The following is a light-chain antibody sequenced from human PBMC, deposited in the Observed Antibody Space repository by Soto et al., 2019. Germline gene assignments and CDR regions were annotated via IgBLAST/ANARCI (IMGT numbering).Light chain of an antibody. V-gene: IGKV1-5*03. J-gene: IGKJ2*01. CDR3: QQYNSYSLYT. CDR1: QSNSSW. CDR2: KAS. Sequence: DIQMTQSPSTLSASVGDRVTITCRASQSNSSWLAWYQQKPGKAPKLLIYKASSLESGVPSRFSGSGSGTEFTLTISSLQPGDFATYYCQQYNSYSLYTFGQGTKLQIK.